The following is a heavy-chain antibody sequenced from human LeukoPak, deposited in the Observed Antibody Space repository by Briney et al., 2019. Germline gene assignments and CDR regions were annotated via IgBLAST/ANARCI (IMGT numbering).Heavy chain of an antibody. CDR1: GGSISSYY. D-gene: IGHD3-3*01. V-gene: IGHV4-59*01. J-gene: IGHJ6*03. Sequence: PSETLSLTCTVSGGSISSYYWSWIRQPPGKGLEWIGYIYYSGSTNYNPSLKSRVTISVDTSKNQFSLKLSSVTAADTAVYYCARGNAPSTIFGVGVYYYYMDVWGKGTTVTVSS. CDR3: ARGNAPSTIFGVGVYYYYMDV. CDR2: IYYSGST.